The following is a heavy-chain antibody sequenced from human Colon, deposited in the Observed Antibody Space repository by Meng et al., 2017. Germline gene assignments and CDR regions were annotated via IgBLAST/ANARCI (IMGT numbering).Heavy chain of an antibody. CDR1: GGTFSSYA. CDR2: IIPPSPTP. Sequence: HVQMEQSGAEVTKPGASVNVSCRASGGTFSSYAISWVRQVPGQGLEWMGGIIPPSPTPASAQRFKDRVTFTTDTSMTTAYMDVTSLTSDDTAVYYCVRGAGPWGPGTLVTVSS. J-gene: IGHJ5*02. CDR3: VRGAGP. V-gene: IGHV1-69*05.